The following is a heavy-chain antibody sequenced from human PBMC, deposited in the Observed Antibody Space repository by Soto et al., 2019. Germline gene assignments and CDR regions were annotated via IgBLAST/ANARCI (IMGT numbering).Heavy chain of an antibody. CDR3: VKRSGIGEDWGQRDY. Sequence: EVQLLESGGGLVQPGGSLRLSCAASGFTFSSYPMTWVRQAPGKGLEWVSAISGSGDNTYYADSVKGRFTISRDNSKNTLYMQMNSLRDEDTAGYYCVKRSGIGEDWGQRDYWGQGTRVTVSS. CDR1: GFTFSSYP. V-gene: IGHV3-23*01. D-gene: IGHD1-26*01. J-gene: IGHJ4*02. CDR2: ISGSGDNT.